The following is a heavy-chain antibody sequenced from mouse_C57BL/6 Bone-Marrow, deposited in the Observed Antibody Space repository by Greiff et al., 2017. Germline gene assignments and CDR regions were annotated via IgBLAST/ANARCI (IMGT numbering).Heavy chain of an antibody. V-gene: IGHV1-19*01. CDR1: GYTFTDYY. Sequence: EVQLMESGPVLVKPGASVKMSCKASGYTFTDYYMNWVKQSHGKSLEWIGVINPYNGGTSYNQKFKGKATLTVDKSSSTAYMELNSLTSEDSAVYYWARGGYGNYVAWFAYWGQGTLVTVSA. CDR2: INPYNGGT. CDR3: ARGGYGNYVAWFAY. D-gene: IGHD2-1*01. J-gene: IGHJ3*01.